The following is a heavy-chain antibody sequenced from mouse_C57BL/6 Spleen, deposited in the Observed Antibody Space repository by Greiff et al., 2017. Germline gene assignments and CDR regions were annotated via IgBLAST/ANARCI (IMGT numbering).Heavy chain of an antibody. Sequence: LKQSGAELVRPGSSVKLSCKDSYFAFMASAMHWVKQRPGHGLEWIGSFTTYSDATESSENFKGKATLTANTSSNTAYMELSRLTSEDSAVYYCASENDGYLDVWGTGTTVTVSS. V-gene: IGHV1-49*01. CDR1: YFAFMASA. J-gene: IGHJ1*03. CDR3: ASENDGYLDV. D-gene: IGHD2-3*01. CDR2: FTTYSDAT.